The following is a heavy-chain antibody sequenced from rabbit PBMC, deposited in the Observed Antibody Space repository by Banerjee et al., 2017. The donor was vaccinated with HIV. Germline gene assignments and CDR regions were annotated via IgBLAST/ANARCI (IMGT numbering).Heavy chain of an antibody. CDR1: GFSFSSSYN. Sequence: QSLEESGGDLVKPGASLTLTCTASGFSFSSSYNMCWVRQAPGKGLEWIACINAGSSGSTYYASWAKGRFTISKTSSTTVTLQMTSLTAADTATYFCARDLAGVIGWNFGLWGPGTLVTVS. CDR3: ARDLAGVIGWNFGL. CDR2: INAGSSGST. V-gene: IGHV1S40*01. J-gene: IGHJ6*01. D-gene: IGHD4-1*01.